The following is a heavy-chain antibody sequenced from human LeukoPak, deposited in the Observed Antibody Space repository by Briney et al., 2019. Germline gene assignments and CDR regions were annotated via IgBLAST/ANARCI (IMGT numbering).Heavy chain of an antibody. CDR1: GFTFSSYG. Sequence: GGSLRLSCAASGFTFSSYGMHWVRQAPGKGLVWVSRINSDGINTSYADSVKGRFTISRDNSKNTLYLQMNSLRAEDTAVYYCAKDWLEGDRYFDWLLPRNWFDPWGQGTLVTVSS. D-gene: IGHD3-9*01. CDR3: AKDWLEGDRYFDWLLPRNWFDP. J-gene: IGHJ5*02. V-gene: IGHV3-74*01. CDR2: INSDGINT.